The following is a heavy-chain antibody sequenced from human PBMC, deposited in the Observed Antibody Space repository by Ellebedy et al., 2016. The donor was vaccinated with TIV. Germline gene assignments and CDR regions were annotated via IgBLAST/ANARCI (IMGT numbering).Heavy chain of an antibody. CDR3: VSWYAD. Sequence: GESLKISCAASGFTFSTYGMHWVRQAPGKGLEWVAVIWYDGSNGYYADSVKGRFTISRDNSKNTLYLQMNSLKAEDTAVYYCVSWYADWGQGTLVTVSS. CDR2: IWYDGSNG. J-gene: IGHJ4*02. V-gene: IGHV3-33*01. D-gene: IGHD6-13*01. CDR1: GFTFSTYG.